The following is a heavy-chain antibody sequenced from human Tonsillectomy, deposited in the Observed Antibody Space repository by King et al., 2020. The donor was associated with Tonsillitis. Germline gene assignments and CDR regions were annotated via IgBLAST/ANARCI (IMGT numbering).Heavy chain of an antibody. V-gene: IGHV3-7*03. CDR1: GATFSDYW. D-gene: IGHD1-1*01. J-gene: IGHJ4*02. Sequence: VQLVESGGGLVQPGGSLRLSCVVSGATFSDYWMSWVRQAPGKGLEWVASINQDGAEKDYVGSVRGRFSMSRDNAQNSLHLQMNSLRVEDTAVYYCARVIWKWELEYWGPGTLVTVSS. CDR3: ARVIWKWELEY. CDR2: INQDGAEK.